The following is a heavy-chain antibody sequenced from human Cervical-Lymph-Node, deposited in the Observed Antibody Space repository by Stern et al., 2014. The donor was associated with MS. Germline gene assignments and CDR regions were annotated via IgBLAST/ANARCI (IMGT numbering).Heavy chain of an antibody. D-gene: IGHD6-13*01. Sequence: DQLVESGVEVKKPGASVKVSCKASGYTFNNYGINWVRQAPGQGLEWMGWISAYNGNTNFAQKVHDRVIMTTNTSTNTAYMELRSLRTDDTAVYYCARDYDVRLTAAGHWGQGTLVIVSS. CDR2: ISAYNGNT. CDR3: ARDYDVRLTAAGH. J-gene: IGHJ4*02. CDR1: GYTFNNYG. V-gene: IGHV1-18*01.